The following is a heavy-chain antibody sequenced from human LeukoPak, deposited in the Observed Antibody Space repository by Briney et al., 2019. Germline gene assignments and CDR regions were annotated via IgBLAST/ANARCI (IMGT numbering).Heavy chain of an antibody. J-gene: IGHJ4*02. V-gene: IGHV1-18*01. CDR3: ARMSKGITGNGRFYYFDY. CDR2: ISAYNGNT. D-gene: IGHD1-20*01. CDR1: GYTFTSYG. Sequence: ASVKVSCKASGYTFTSYGISWVRQAPGQGLEWMGWISAYNGNTKYAQKLQGRVTMTTDTSTSTAYMELRSLRSDDTAVYYCARMSKGITGNGRFYYFDYWGQGTLVTVSS.